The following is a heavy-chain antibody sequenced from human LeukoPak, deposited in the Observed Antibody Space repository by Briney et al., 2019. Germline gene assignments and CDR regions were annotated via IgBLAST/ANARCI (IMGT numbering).Heavy chain of an antibody. J-gene: IGHJ4*02. D-gene: IGHD6-19*01. CDR2: INPGNGGI. CDR1: GYTFIGYY. V-gene: IGHV1-2*02. CDR3: AKVAVSGWYSGGNFDY. Sequence: ASVKVSCKASGYTFIGYYIHWVRQAPGQGLEWMGWINPGNGGISYAQKFQGRVTMTRDTSINTAYMDLNSLTSDDAAVYYCAKVAVSGWYSGGNFDYWGQGTLVTVSS.